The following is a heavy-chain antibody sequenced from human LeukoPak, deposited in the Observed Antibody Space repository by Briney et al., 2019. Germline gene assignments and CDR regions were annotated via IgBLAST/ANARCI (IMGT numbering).Heavy chain of an antibody. J-gene: IGHJ6*02. CDR3: ARDSDYGEAYYGMDV. D-gene: IGHD4-17*01. V-gene: IGHV3-23*01. CDR1: GFTFSNYA. Sequence: GGSLRLSCAASGFTFSNYAMSWVRQAPGKGLEWVSGVSGSGGVTYHAESVKGRFTISRDNSKNTLHLQMNSLRAEDTAVYYCARDSDYGEAYYGMDVWGQGTTVTVSS. CDR2: VSGSGGVT.